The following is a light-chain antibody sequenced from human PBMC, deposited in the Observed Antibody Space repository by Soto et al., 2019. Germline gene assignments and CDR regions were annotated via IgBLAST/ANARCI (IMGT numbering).Light chain of an antibody. CDR2: EDN. Sequence: NFMLTQPHSVSESPGKTVTISCTGSSGSIASGYVQWYQQRPGSAPTTLIYEDNQRPAGVPDRFSGSIDSSSNSASLTISGLRPEDEADYYCQSSDGNNMVFGGGTKLT. V-gene: IGLV6-57*02. J-gene: IGLJ2*01. CDR3: QSSDGNNMV. CDR1: SGSIASGY.